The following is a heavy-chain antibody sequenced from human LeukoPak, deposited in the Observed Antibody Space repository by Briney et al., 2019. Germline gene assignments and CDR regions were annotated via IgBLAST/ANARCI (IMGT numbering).Heavy chain of an antibody. CDR3: ARDTGYYYDSSGYSFDY. Sequence: SETLSLTCTVSDYSVSSGYYWGWIRQPPGKGLEWIGSLYYTGSTYYNPSLKSRVTISVDTSKNQLSLKLSSVTAADTAVYYCARDTGYYYDSSGYSFDYWGQGTLVTVSS. D-gene: IGHD3-22*01. V-gene: IGHV4-38-2*02. CDR2: LYYTGST. J-gene: IGHJ4*02. CDR1: DYSVSSGYY.